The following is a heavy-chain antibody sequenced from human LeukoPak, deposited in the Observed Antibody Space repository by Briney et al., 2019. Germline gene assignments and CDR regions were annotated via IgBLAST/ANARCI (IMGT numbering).Heavy chain of an antibody. V-gene: IGHV3-30*02. CDR2: IRNDGSIR. CDR1: GFTFSSYG. J-gene: IGHJ4*02. Sequence: GGSLRLSCAPSGFTFSSYGMHWVRRAPGKGLEWVAFIRNDGSIRYYADSLKGRFTISRDNSKNTLYLQMSSLRVDDTAVYYCAKGRAGMVRGVCDYWGQGTLVTVSS. D-gene: IGHD3-10*01. CDR3: AKGRAGMVRGVCDY.